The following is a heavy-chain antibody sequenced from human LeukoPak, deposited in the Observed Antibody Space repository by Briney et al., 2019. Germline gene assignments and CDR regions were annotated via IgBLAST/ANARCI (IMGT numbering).Heavy chain of an antibody. Sequence: SGGSLRLSCAASGFTFSSYAMRWVRQAPGKGLEWVSAISGSGGSTYYADSVKGRFTISRDNSKNTLYLQMNSLRAEDTAVYYCAKISGSYTSPPYDYWGQGTLVTVSS. CDR1: GFTFSSYA. CDR2: ISGSGGST. D-gene: IGHD1-26*01. J-gene: IGHJ4*02. CDR3: AKISGSYTSPPYDY. V-gene: IGHV3-23*01.